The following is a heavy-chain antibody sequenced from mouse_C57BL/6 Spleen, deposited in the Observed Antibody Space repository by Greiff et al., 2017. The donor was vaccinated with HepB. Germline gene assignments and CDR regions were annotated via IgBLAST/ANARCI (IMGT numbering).Heavy chain of an antibody. V-gene: IGHV3-6*01. CDR2: ISYDGSN. CDR1: GYSITSGYY. CDR3: ARNYDVEYYFDY. D-gene: IGHD2-4*01. J-gene: IGHJ2*01. Sequence: ESGPGLVKPSQSLSLTCSVTGYSITSGYYWNWIRQFPGNKLEWMGYISYDGSNNYNPSLKNRISITRDTSKNQFFLKLNSVTTEDTATYYCARNYDVEYYFDYWGQGTTLTVSS.